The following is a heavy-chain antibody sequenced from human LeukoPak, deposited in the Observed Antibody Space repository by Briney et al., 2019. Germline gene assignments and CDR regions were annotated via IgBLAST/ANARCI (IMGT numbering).Heavy chain of an antibody. CDR1: GGSISSGSYY. J-gene: IGHJ3*02. CDR3: ARHYVVMGAFDI. CDR2: IYTSGST. Sequence: SETLSLTCTVSGGSISSGSYYWSWIRQPAGKGLEWIGRIYTSGSTNYNPSLKSRVTISVDTSKNQFSLKLSSVTAADTAVYYCARHYVVMGAFDIWGQGTMVTVSS. D-gene: IGHD3-22*01. V-gene: IGHV4-61*02.